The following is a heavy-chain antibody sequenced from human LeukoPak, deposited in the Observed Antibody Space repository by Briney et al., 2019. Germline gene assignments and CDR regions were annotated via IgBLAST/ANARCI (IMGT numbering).Heavy chain of an antibody. D-gene: IGHD3-10*01. CDR1: GFTFSSYG. V-gene: IGHV3-30*03. Sequence: PGRSLRLSCAASGFTFSSYGMHWVRQTPGKGLEWVAVIPYDGSNKYYADSVTGRFTISRDNSKNTLYLQMNSLRAEDTAVYYCARERGSSAPYYFDYWGQGTLVTVSS. CDR3: ARERGSSAPYYFDY. CDR2: IPYDGSNK. J-gene: IGHJ4*02.